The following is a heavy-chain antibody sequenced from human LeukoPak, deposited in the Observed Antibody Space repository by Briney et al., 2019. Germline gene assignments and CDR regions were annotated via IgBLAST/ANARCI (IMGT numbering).Heavy chain of an antibody. CDR2: IKQDGSER. CDR3: ARAGSHWHYVY. Sequence: GGSLRLSCAASGFTFSGFSLSWVRQSPTKGLEWVANIKQDGSERYYVDSVKGRFTISRDNAKNSLSLQMNNLRVEDTAVYYCARAGSHWHYVYWGQGTVVTVSS. V-gene: IGHV3-7*01. CDR1: GFTFSGFS. J-gene: IGHJ4*02. D-gene: IGHD3-10*01.